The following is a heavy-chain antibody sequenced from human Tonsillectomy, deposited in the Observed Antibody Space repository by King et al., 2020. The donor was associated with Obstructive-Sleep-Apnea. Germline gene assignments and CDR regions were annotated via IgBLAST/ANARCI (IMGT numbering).Heavy chain of an antibody. CDR3: AKRSAFDY. V-gene: IGHV3-23*04. J-gene: IGHJ4*02. Sequence: VQLVESGGGLVQPGGSLRLSSAASGFTFSTYAMTWVRQGPGKGLEWVSTISAGSDYTYYADSVKGRFTVSRDNSKNILYLKMSSLRAEDTALYYCAKRSAFDYWGRGTPVTVSS. CDR2: ISAGSDYT. CDR1: GFTFSTYA.